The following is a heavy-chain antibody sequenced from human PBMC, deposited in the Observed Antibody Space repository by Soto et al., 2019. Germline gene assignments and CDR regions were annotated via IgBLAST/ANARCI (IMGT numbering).Heavy chain of an antibody. V-gene: IGHV3-30*03. CDR2: ISYDGSNK. Sequence: QVQLVESGGGVVQPGRSLRLSCAASGFTFSSYGMHWVRQAPGKGLEWVAVISYDGSNKYYADSVKGRFTISRDNSKNTLYLQMNSLRAEDTAVYYCASLDYDILTGLNNWFDPWGQGTLVTVSS. CDR3: ASLDYDILTGLNNWFDP. D-gene: IGHD3-9*01. J-gene: IGHJ5*02. CDR1: GFTFSSYG.